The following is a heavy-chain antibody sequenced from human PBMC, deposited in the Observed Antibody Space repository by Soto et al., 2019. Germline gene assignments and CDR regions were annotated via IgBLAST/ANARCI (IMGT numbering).Heavy chain of an antibody. CDR3: ARITNRLLEDAFDV. J-gene: IGHJ3*01. V-gene: IGHV1-18*01. CDR1: GDTFTRYG. D-gene: IGHD3-3*01. CDR2: ISAYNGNT. Sequence: GASVKVSCKASGDTFTRYGISWVRQAPGQGLEWMGWISAYNGNTNYAQKLQGRVTMTTDTSTSTAYMELGSLRSDDTAVYYCARITNRLLEDAFDVWGQGTMVTVSS.